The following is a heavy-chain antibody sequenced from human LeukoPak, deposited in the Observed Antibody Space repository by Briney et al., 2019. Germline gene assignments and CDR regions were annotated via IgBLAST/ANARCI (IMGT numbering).Heavy chain of an antibody. CDR3: ARRLSGSYSDY. CDR1: GGSISSGGYS. Sequence: SETLSLTCAVSGGSISSGGYSWSWIRQPPGKGLEWFGNIYHRGSTYYKPSLKSRVTTSVDRSKNQFSLKMTSVTAADTAVYYCARRLSGSYSDYWGQGTLVTVSS. D-gene: IGHD3-10*01. CDR2: IYHRGST. V-gene: IGHV4-30-2*01. J-gene: IGHJ4*02.